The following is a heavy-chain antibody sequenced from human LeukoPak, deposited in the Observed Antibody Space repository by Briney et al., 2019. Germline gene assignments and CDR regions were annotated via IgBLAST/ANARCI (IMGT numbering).Heavy chain of an antibody. CDR3: ARGRLGTWFGELKA. D-gene: IGHD3-10*01. Sequence: ASVKVSCKASGYTFTGYYIHWVRQAPGQGLEWMAWINPVSGGTNYAQKFQGRVTMTRDTSISTAYMELSRLRSDDTAVYYCARGRLGTWFGELKAWGQGTLVTVSS. CDR1: GYTFTGYY. J-gene: IGHJ5*02. CDR2: INPVSGGT. V-gene: IGHV1-2*02.